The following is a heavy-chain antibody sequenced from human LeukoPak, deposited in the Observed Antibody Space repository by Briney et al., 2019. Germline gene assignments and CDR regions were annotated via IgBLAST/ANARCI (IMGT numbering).Heavy chain of an antibody. V-gene: IGHV3-21*01. J-gene: IGHJ4*02. CDR2: ISSGSDYI. CDR1: GFIFSGYS. CDR3: ARVWSLFSGAYIDH. D-gene: IGHD1-26*01. Sequence: GGSLRLSCAASGFIFSGYSMNWVRQAPGKGLEWVSSISSGSDYIYYEDSVKGRFTISRDNAKNSLYLQINSLRAEDTAIYYCARVWSLFSGAYIDHWGQGNLVTVSS.